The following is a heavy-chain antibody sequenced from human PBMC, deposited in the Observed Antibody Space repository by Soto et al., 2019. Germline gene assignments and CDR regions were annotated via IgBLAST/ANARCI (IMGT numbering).Heavy chain of an antibody. CDR1: GFTFSSYS. CDR2: ISSSSSTI. Sequence: AGGSLRLSCAASGFTFSSYSMNWVRQGPGKGLEWVSYISSSSSTIYYADSVKGRFTISRDNAKNSLYLQMNSLRAEDTAVYYCARANIVVVPAASELDYWGQGTLVTVSS. V-gene: IGHV3-48*01. J-gene: IGHJ4*02. D-gene: IGHD2-2*01. CDR3: ARANIVVVPAASELDY.